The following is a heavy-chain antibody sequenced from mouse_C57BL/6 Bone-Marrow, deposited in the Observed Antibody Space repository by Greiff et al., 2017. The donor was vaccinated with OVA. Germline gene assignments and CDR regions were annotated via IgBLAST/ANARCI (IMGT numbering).Heavy chain of an antibody. Sequence: VQLVESGPELVKPGASVKLSCKASGYTFTSYDINWVKQRPGQGLEWIGWIYPRDGSTKYNEKFKGKATLTVDTSSSTAYMELHSLTSEDSAVYFCAREGGYSNLWYFDYWGQGTTLTVSS. CDR3: AREGGYSNLWYFDY. CDR1: GYTFTSYD. V-gene: IGHV1-85*01. CDR2: IYPRDGST. D-gene: IGHD2-5*01. J-gene: IGHJ2*01.